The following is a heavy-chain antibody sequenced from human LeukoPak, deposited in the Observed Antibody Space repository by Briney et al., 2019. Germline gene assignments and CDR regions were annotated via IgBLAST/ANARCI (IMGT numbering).Heavy chain of an antibody. CDR2: ISSGSSYI. CDR3: ATGVRGYNSALDY. J-gene: IGHJ4*02. CDR1: GFTFSNYY. V-gene: IGHV3-21*01. D-gene: IGHD6-19*01. Sequence: PGGSLRLSCAASGFTFSNYYMNWVRQAPGKGLEWVSSISSGSSYIYYAGSLKGRFTISRDNAPNTLYLQVNSLRAEDTAVYYCATGVRGYNSALDYWGQGTLVTVSP.